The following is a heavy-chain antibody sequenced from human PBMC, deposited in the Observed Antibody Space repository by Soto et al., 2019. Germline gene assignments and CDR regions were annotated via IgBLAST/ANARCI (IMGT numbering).Heavy chain of an antibody. J-gene: IGHJ4*02. Sequence: EVQLLDSGGGLVQPGGSLRLSCAASGFTFSSYAMNWVRQAPGKGLEWVSVISGSGGSTYYADSVKGRFTISRDNSKNTLYLQMNSLRAGDTAGYYCARRGPGTYFDYWGQGTLVTVSS. CDR3: ARRGPGTYFDY. CDR1: GFTFSSYA. CDR2: ISGSGGST. V-gene: IGHV3-23*01. D-gene: IGHD6-13*01.